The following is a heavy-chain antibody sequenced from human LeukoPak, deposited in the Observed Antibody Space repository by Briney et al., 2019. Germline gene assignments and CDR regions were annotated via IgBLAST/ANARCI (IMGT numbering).Heavy chain of an antibody. CDR3: ARDRFTAMVVYYFDY. J-gene: IGHJ4*02. CDR2: ISSSSSYI. V-gene: IGHV3-21*01. CDR1: GFTFSSYS. D-gene: IGHD5-18*01. Sequence: GGSLRLSCAASGFTFSSYSMNWVRQAPGKGLEWVSSISSSSSYIYYADSVKGRFTISRDNAKNSLYLQMNSLRAEDTAVYYCARDRFTAMVVYYFDYWGQGTLATVSS.